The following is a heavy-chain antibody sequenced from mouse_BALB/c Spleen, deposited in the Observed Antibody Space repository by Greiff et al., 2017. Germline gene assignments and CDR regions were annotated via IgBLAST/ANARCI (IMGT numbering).Heavy chain of an antibody. CDR3: ARSKYDYDEAWFAY. V-gene: IGHV1S81*02. Sequence: VQLQQPGAELVKPGASVKLSCKASGYTFTSYWMHWVKQRPGQGLEWIGEINPSNGRTNYNEKFKSKATLTVDKSSSTAYMQLSSLTSEDSAVYYCARSKYDYDEAWFAYWGQGTLVTVSA. CDR2: INPSNGRT. D-gene: IGHD2-4*01. J-gene: IGHJ3*01. CDR1: GYTFTSYW.